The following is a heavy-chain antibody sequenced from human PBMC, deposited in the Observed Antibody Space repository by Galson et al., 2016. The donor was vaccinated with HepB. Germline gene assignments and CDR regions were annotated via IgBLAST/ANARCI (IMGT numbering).Heavy chain of an antibody. V-gene: IGHV3-15*01. CDR3: ATESRVDYYHYYYGMDV. Sequence: SLRLSCAVSGFTFSNVYMTWVRQGPGKGLEWVGRIKRKSDGGTTYYAAPVKGRFTISRDDSKNILFLQMKSLKTEDTAGYYCATESRVDYYHYYYGMDVWGQGTTVTVSS. J-gene: IGHJ6*02. CDR1: GFTFSNVY. D-gene: IGHD5-12*01. CDR2: IKRKSDGGTT.